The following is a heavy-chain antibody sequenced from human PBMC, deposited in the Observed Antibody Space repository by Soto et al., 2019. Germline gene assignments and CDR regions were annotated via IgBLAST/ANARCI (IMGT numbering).Heavy chain of an antibody. Sequence: GGSLRLSCAASGFTFNYYWMHWVRQAPVHGLVFVSHIHSYFSSTTYADSVKGRFTISRYNAKNTLYLQMNSLRAYNTAMYNCERDLPVTGIDYWGQGT. CDR2: IHSYFSST. J-gene: IGHJ4*02. V-gene: IGHV3-74*01. CDR1: GFTFNYYW. CDR3: ERDLPVTGIDY. D-gene: IGHD3-10*01.